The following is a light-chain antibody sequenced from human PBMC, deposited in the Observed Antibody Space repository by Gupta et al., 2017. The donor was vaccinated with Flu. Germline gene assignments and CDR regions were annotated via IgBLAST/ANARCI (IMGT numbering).Light chain of an antibody. CDR3: SAWYNSRSAWV. CDR1: SNNVGKQG. V-gene: IGLV10-54*01. Sequence: VLPQPPSVPVDLTQTATLSRTRYSNNVGKQGAAWLQHHQCHPPKVLSFRNNDRPSGFAERFSATRSGNTASLTMTGLRPEDEADYYCSAWYNSRSAWVFGGGTKLTVL. J-gene: IGLJ3*02. CDR2: RNN.